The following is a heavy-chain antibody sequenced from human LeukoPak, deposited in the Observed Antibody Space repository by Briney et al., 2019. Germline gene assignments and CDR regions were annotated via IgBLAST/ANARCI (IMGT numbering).Heavy chain of an antibody. CDR3: ARDRGSWFDY. CDR2: IYYSGRT. CDR1: GGSISSYY. J-gene: IGHJ4*02. Sequence: PSETLSLTCTVSGGSISSYYWSWIRQPPGKGLEWIGYIYYSGRTNYNPSLKSRVTISVDTSKNQFSLKLSSVTAADTAVYYCARDRGSWFDYWGQGTLVTVSS. D-gene: IGHD6-13*01. V-gene: IGHV4-59*01.